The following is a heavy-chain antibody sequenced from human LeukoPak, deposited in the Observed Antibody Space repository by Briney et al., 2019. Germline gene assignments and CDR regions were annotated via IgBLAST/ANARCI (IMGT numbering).Heavy chain of an antibody. D-gene: IGHD3-10*01. Sequence: GGSLRLSCAASGFTFTSYARSWVRQAPGKGLEWVSVISGSGGSTYYADSVKGRFTISRDNSKNTLYLQMNSLRAEDTAVYYCAKDLYHYYGSGSYYIPRGFDYWGQGTLVTVSS. CDR3: AKDLYHYYGSGSYYIPRGFDY. V-gene: IGHV3-23*01. J-gene: IGHJ4*02. CDR2: ISGSGGST. CDR1: GFTFTSYA.